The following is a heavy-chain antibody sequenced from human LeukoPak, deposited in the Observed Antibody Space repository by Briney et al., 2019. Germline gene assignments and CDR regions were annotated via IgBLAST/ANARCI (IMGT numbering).Heavy chain of an antibody. Sequence: PGGSLRLSCAASGFIVSDKYMSWVRQAPGKGLEWVSVIYSGGSTYYADSVKGRFTISRDSPKNTLYLQMNSLRVEDTAVYYCAREHYYDNSGYWTWGQGTLVTVSS. CDR1: GFIVSDKY. CDR3: AREHYYDNSGYWT. D-gene: IGHD3-22*01. V-gene: IGHV3-53*01. J-gene: IGHJ5*02. CDR2: IYSGGST.